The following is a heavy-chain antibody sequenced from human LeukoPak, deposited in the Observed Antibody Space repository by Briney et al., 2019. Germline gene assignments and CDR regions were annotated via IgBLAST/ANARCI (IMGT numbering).Heavy chain of an antibody. Sequence: GGSLRLSCAASGFTFSRYSMNWVRQAPGKGLEWVANIKQDGSEKYYVDSVKGRFTISRDNAKNSLYLQMNSLRAEDTAVYYCARVDCSGGSCADFDYWGQGTLVTVSS. D-gene: IGHD2-15*01. CDR2: IKQDGSEK. CDR1: GFTFSRYS. J-gene: IGHJ4*02. CDR3: ARVDCSGGSCADFDY. V-gene: IGHV3-7*01.